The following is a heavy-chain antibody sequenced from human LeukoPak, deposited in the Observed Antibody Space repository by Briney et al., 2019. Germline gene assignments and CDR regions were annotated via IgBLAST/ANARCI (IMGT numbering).Heavy chain of an antibody. CDR1: EFTFSNFW. D-gene: IGHD4-23*01. Sequence: PGGSLRLSCSASEFTFSNFWMSWVRQAPGKGLEWVSVIYSGGSTYYADSVKGRFTISRDNSKNTLYLQMNSLRAEDTAVYYCARWSPVTPLDYWGQGTLVTVSS. CDR2: IYSGGST. CDR3: ARWSPVTPLDY. V-gene: IGHV3-53*01. J-gene: IGHJ4*02.